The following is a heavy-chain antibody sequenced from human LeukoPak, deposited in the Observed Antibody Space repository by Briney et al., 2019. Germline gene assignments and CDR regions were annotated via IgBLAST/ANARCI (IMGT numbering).Heavy chain of an antibody. Sequence: SETLSLTCTVSGGSISSYYWSWIRQPPGKGLEWIGYIYYSGSTNYNPSLKSRVTISVDTSKNQFSLKLSSVTAADTAVYYCARTTDWYYQIDYWGQGTLVTVSS. CDR2: IYYSGST. D-gene: IGHD2-21*02. CDR1: GGSISSYY. V-gene: IGHV4-59*01. CDR3: ARTTDWYYQIDY. J-gene: IGHJ4*02.